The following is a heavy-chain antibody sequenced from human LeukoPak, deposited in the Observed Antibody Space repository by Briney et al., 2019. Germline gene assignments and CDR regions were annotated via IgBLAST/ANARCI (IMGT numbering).Heavy chain of an antibody. CDR3: AKGDSYGNKYFQH. V-gene: IGHV3-23*01. Sequence: GGSLRLSCAASGYTFSSYGMSWVRQAPGKGLEWVSAISGSGGSTYFADSVRGRFTISRDNSKNTLYLQMNSLRADDTAVYYCAKGDSYGNKYFQHWGQGTLVTVSS. CDR1: GYTFSSYG. CDR2: ISGSGGST. J-gene: IGHJ1*01. D-gene: IGHD5-18*01.